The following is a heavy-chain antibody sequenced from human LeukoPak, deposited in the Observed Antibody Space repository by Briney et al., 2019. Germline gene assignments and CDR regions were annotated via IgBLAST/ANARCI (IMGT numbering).Heavy chain of an antibody. D-gene: IGHD3-16*01. Sequence: GGSLRLSCAASGFTFSNYWMNWVRQAPGKGLVWVSHVNSDGSGTDYADSVKGRFTISRDNAKNTLYLQMNSLRVEDTAVYYCVCLGLGGLSLDWGQGTLVTVSS. V-gene: IGHV3-74*01. CDR3: VCLGLGGLSLD. CDR2: VNSDGSGT. J-gene: IGHJ4*02. CDR1: GFTFSNYW.